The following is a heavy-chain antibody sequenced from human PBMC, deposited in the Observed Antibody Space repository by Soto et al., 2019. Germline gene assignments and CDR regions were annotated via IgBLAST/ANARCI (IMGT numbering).Heavy chain of an antibody. D-gene: IGHD3-10*01. CDR2: IYHSGST. V-gene: IGHV4-4*02. Sequence: SETLSLTCAVSGGSISSSNWWSWVRQPPGKGLEWIGEIYHSGSTNYNPSLKSRVTISVDKSKNQFSLKLSSVTAADTAVYYCARATRGGSGSYYPHYFDYWGQGTLVTVSS. CDR1: GGSISSSNW. J-gene: IGHJ4*02. CDR3: ARATRGGSGSYYPHYFDY.